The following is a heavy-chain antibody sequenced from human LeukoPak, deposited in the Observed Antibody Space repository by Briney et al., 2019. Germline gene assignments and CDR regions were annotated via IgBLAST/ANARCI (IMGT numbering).Heavy chain of an antibody. CDR1: GFTFSSYA. J-gene: IGHJ4*02. Sequence: PGRSLRLSCAASGFTFSSYAMHWVRQAPGKGLEWVAVISYDGSNKYYADSVKGRFTISRDISKNTLYLQMNSLRAEDTAVYYCAREGGYSSSYFDYWGQGTLVTVSS. D-gene: IGHD6-6*01. CDR2: ISYDGSNK. CDR3: AREGGYSSSYFDY. V-gene: IGHV3-30-3*01.